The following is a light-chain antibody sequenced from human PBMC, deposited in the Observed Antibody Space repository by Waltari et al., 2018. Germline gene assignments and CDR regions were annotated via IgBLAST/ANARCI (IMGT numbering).Light chain of an antibody. CDR3: AAWDDSLNGWV. Sequence: QSVLTQPPSASGTPGQRVTISCAGSNSNIGRTAVNWYQQLPGTAPKLLIYSDNQRPSGVPDRFSGSKSGTSASLAISGLQSEDEADYYCAAWDDSLNGWVFGGGTKLTVL. V-gene: IGLV1-44*01. CDR1: NSNIGRTA. J-gene: IGLJ3*02. CDR2: SDN.